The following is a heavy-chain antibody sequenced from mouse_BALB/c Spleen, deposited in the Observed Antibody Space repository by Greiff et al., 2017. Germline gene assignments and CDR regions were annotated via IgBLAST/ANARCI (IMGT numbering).Heavy chain of an antibody. J-gene: IGHJ1*01. Sequence: EVMLVESGGGLVKPGGSLKLSCAASGFTFSDYYMYWVRQTPEKRLEWVATISDGGSYTYYPDSVKGRFTISRDNAKNNLYLQMSSLKSEDTAMYYCARDLDYGNYVWYFDVWGAGTTVTVSS. CDR3: ARDLDYGNYVWYFDV. V-gene: IGHV5-4*02. D-gene: IGHD2-1*01. CDR2: ISDGGSYT. CDR1: GFTFSDYY.